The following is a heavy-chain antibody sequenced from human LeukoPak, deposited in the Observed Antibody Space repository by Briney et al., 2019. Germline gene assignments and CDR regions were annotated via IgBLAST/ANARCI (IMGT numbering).Heavy chain of an antibody. CDR3: AREEVGYCSSTSCSYNYYYYYMDV. CDR1: GFTFSSYS. J-gene: IGHJ6*03. V-gene: IGHV3-21*01. D-gene: IGHD2-2*01. Sequence: PGRSLRLSCAASGFTFSSYSMNWVRQAPGKGLEWVSSISSSSSYIYYADSAKGRFTISRDNAKNSLYLQMNSLRAEDTAVYYCAREEVGYCSSTSCSYNYYYYYMDVWGKGTTVTVSS. CDR2: ISSSSSYI.